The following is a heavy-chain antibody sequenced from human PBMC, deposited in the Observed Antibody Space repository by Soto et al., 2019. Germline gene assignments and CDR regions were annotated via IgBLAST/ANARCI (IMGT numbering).Heavy chain of an antibody. V-gene: IGHV3-30-3*01. Sequence: PGGSLRLSCAASGFSLNSYAMHWVRQAPGKGLEWVAVISYDGSNKFYRDSVKGRFTISRDNSKNTVYLQMDSLRTEDTAVYYCESDCSSHTCYRQGGMDVWGQGTTVTVSS. D-gene: IGHD2-2*02. J-gene: IGHJ6*02. CDR3: ESDCSSHTCYRQGGMDV. CDR1: GFSLNSYA. CDR2: ISYDGSNK.